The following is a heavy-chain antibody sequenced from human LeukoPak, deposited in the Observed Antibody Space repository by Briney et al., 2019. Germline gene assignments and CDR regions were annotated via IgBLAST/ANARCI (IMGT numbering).Heavy chain of an antibody. CDR1: GYTLTSYG. D-gene: IGHD1-7*01. V-gene: IGHV1-18*01. CDR3: ARDDGKLELRSAFDY. J-gene: IGHJ4*02. Sequence: GASVKVSCTASGYTLTSYGISWVRQAPGQGLEWMGWISAYNGNTNYAQKLQGRVTMTTDTSTTTAYMELSSLRSEDTAVYYCARDDGKLELRSAFDYRGQGTLVTVSS. CDR2: ISAYNGNT.